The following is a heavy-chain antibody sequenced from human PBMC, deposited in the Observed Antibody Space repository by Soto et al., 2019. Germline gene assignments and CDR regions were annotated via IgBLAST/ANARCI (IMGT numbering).Heavy chain of an antibody. CDR3: AGSPGLSRISGTTLGA. J-gene: IGHJ5*01. CDR1: SLTFSNAW. D-gene: IGHD1-7*01. CDR2: INGDGSST. Sequence: GGSLRLSCAASSLTFSNAWMNWVRQAPGKGLEWVGRINGDGSSTSYADSVKGRFTISRDNAKNMLYLQVNSLRADDTAVYYCAGSPGLSRISGTTLGAWGQGTLVTVSS. V-gene: IGHV3-74*01.